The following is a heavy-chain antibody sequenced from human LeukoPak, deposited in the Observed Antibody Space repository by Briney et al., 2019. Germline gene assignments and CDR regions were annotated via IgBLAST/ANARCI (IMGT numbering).Heavy chain of an antibody. D-gene: IGHD6-13*01. CDR1: GFTFSSYW. V-gene: IGHV3-74*01. CDR3: ARSGGYSSSWSIFDY. Sequence: GGSLRLSCAAPGFTFSSYWMHWVRQAPGKGLVWVSRINSDGSSTSYADSVKGRFTISRDNAKNTLYLQMNSLRAEDTAVYYCARSGGYSSSWSIFDYWGQGTLVTVSS. J-gene: IGHJ4*02. CDR2: INSDGSST.